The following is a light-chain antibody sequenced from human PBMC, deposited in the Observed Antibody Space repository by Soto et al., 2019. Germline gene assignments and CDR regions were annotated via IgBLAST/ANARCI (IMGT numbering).Light chain of an antibody. CDR2: DVS. CDR3: SSYTTISTYV. CDR1: SSDVGGYNY. V-gene: IGLV2-14*03. Sequence: QSALTQPASVSGSPGQSITISCTGTSSDVGGYNYVSWYQQHPGKAPKLMIYDVSNRPSGVSNRFSGFKSGNTASLTISGLHAEDEADYYCSSYTTISTYVFGTGTKATVL. J-gene: IGLJ1*01.